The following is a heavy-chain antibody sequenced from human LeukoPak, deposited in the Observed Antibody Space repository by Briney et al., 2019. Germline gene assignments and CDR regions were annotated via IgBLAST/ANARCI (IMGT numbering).Heavy chain of an antibody. J-gene: IGHJ4*02. CDR3: ARGNYDILTGYYKFDY. CDR1: GGSISSCY. D-gene: IGHD3-9*01. CDR2: IYYSGST. V-gene: IGHV4-59*01. Sequence: SETLSLTCTVSGGSISSCYWSWIRQPPGKGLEWIGYIYYSGSTNYNPSLKSRVTISVDTSKNQFSLKLSSVTAADTAVYYCARGNYDILTGYYKFDYWGQGTLVTVSS.